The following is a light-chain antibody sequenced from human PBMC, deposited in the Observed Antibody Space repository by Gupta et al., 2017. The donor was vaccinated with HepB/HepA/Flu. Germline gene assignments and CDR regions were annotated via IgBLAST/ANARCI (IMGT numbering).Light chain of an antibody. Sequence: QSVLTQPPSASGTPGPRVTISCSGSSSNIGKNTVNWYQQLPGTAPKLLIYSNNQRPSGVPDRFSGSKSGTSASLAISGLQSDDEADYYCAAWDDSLNGVVFGGGTKLTVL. CDR1: SSNIGKNT. CDR3: AAWDDSLNGVV. V-gene: IGLV1-44*01. CDR2: SNN. J-gene: IGLJ2*01.